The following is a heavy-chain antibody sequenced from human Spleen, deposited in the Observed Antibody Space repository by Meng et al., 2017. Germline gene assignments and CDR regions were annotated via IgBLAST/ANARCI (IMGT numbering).Heavy chain of an antibody. D-gene: IGHD4-11*01. CDR2: INHSGST. CDR3: ARGPTTMAHDFDY. J-gene: IGHJ4*02. CDR1: GGSFSDYY. Sequence: QGKLKEGGEGRLKPSETLSLTCVVSGGSFSDYYWSWNRQPPGKGLEWIGEINHSGSTNYNPSLEGRATISVDTSQNNLSLKLSSVTAADSAVYYCARGPTTMAHDFDYWGQGTLVTVSS. V-gene: IGHV4-34*01.